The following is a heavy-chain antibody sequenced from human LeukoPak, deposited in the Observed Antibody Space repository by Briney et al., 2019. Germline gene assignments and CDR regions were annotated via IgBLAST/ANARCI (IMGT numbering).Heavy chain of an antibody. J-gene: IGHJ4*02. CDR2: IKQDGSEK. CDR1: GFTFSSYA. Sequence: GGSLRLSCAASGFTFSSYAMSWVRQAPGKGLEWVANIKQDGSEKYYVDSVKGRFTISRDNAKNSLYLQMNSLRAEDTAVYYCARDGYNPLFDYWGQGTLVTVSS. V-gene: IGHV3-7*01. D-gene: IGHD5-24*01. CDR3: ARDGYNPLFDY.